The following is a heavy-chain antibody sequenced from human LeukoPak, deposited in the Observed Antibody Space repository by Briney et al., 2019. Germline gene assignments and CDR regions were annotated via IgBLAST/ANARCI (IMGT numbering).Heavy chain of an antibody. D-gene: IGHD2-15*01. CDR3: ARGGPTGPFDY. V-gene: IGHV3-23*01. CDR1: GFTFSSYT. J-gene: IGHJ4*02. CDR2: IGGDSCCA. Sequence: GGSLRLSCAASGFTFSSYTMSWVRQAPGKGLEWLSAIGGDSCCASYPDSVKGRFTISRDNSKNMLFLQMNSLRAEDTAVFYCARGGPTGPFDYWGQGTLVTVSS.